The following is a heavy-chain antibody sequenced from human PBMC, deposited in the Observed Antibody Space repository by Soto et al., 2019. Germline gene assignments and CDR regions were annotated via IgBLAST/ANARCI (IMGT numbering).Heavy chain of an antibody. CDR1: GFIFSSFG. J-gene: IGHJ4*02. D-gene: IGHD7-27*01. Sequence: GGSLRLSCAASGFIFSSFGMHWVRQAPGKGLEWVSHIWYDGSNTYYADSVKGRFTISRDNSRNTLYLQMNSLRAEDTAVYHCVRDLLGSGGHFDYWGQGTPVTVSS. CDR3: VRDLLGSGGHFDY. V-gene: IGHV3-33*01. CDR2: IWYDGSNT.